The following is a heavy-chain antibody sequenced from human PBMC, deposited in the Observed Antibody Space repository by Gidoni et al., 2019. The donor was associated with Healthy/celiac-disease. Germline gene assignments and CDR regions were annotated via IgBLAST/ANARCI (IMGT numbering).Heavy chain of an antibody. Sequence: QVQLVQSGAEVKQPGASVKVSCKASGYPFTSYYMHWVRQAPGQGLEWMGIINPSGGSTSYAQKFQGRVTMTRDTSTSTVYMELSSLRSEDTAVYYCARGVPLIAAAGTRWFDPWGQGTLVTVSS. CDR2: INPSGGST. J-gene: IGHJ5*02. CDR3: ARGVPLIAAAGTRWFDP. V-gene: IGHV1-46*01. CDR1: GYPFTSYY. D-gene: IGHD6-13*01.